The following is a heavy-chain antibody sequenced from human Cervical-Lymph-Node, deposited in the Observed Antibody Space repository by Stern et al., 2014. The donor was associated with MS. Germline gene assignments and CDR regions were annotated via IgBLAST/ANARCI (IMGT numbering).Heavy chain of an antibody. CDR1: GFTLDDYA. Sequence: EVQLVESGGGLVQPGRSLRLSCAASGFTLDDYAMHWVRQAPGKGLEWVSGISWNSGRIGYADSVKGRFTISRDNAKNSLYLQMNSLRAEDTALYYCAKLTADAFDIWGQGTMVTVSS. V-gene: IGHV3-9*01. CDR3: AKLTADAFDI. CDR2: ISWNSGRI. J-gene: IGHJ3*02.